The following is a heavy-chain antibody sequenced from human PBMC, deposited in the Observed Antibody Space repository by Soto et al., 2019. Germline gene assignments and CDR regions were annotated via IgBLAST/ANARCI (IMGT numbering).Heavy chain of an antibody. CDR3: ARVSGWYRSFDY. J-gene: IGHJ4*02. D-gene: IGHD6-19*01. V-gene: IGHV1-18*01. CDR2: ISAYNGNT. Sequence: ASVKLSCKAPGYTFASNAISWVHQAPGQGLEWMGWISAYNGNTNYAQKLQGRVTMTTDTSTSTAYMELRSLRSDDTAVYYCARVSGWYRSFDYWGQGTLVTVSS. CDR1: GYTFASNA.